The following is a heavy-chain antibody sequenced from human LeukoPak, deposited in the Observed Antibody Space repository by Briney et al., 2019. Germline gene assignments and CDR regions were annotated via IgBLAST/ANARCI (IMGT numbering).Heavy chain of an antibody. D-gene: IGHD2-15*01. Sequence: PGGSLRLSCAASGFTFSGSAMHGVCQASGKGLEWVGRIRSTANSYATAYAASVKGRCTISRDDSKNTAYLQMNSLKTEDTAVYYCRGQYCSGGSCTPDYYYYYMDVWGKGTTVTVSS. CDR1: GFTFSGSA. J-gene: IGHJ6*03. V-gene: IGHV3-73*01. CDR3: RGQYCSGGSCTPDYYYYYMDV. CDR2: IRSTANSYAT.